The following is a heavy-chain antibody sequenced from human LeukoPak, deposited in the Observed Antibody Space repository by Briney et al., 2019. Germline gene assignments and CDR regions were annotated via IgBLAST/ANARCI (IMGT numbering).Heavy chain of an antibody. CDR3: ARQRRQSSSWYQNWFDP. CDR1: GGSISSSSYY. J-gene: IGHJ5*02. V-gene: IGHV4-39*01. Sequence: PSETLPLTCTVSGGSISSSSYYWGWIRQPPGKGLEWIGSIYYSRSTYYNPSLKSRVTISVDTSKNQFSLKLSSVTAADTAVYYCARQRRQSSSWYQNWFDPWGQGTLVTVSS. CDR2: IYYSRST. D-gene: IGHD6-13*01.